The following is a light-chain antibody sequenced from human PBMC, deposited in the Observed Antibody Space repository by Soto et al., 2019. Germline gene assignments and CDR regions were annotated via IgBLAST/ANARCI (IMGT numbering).Light chain of an antibody. CDR2: QAS. CDR1: RSLQTW. CDR3: QQSNTFPLT. J-gene: IGKJ4*01. Sequence: IQMTQSPSTLSASVGDRVTITCRASRSLQTWLAWYQQKPGKVPKLLIYQASSLQNGVPARFIGSGSGTDFTLTISSLQPEDLATYYCQQSNTFPLTFGGGTKVDIK. V-gene: IGKV1-5*03.